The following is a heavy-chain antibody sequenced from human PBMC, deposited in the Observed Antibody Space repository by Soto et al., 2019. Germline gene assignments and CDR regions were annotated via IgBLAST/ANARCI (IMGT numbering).Heavy chain of an antibody. D-gene: IGHD2-21*02. CDR2: VNPSGGHT. CDR3: ARGGDVVVVTAALDY. V-gene: IGHV1-46*01. Sequence: QVQLMQSGAELQKPGASVKVSCKESGDTFTDYYIHWVRQAPGQGLEWMGTVNPSGGHTTYAQHFLGRVTVTMDTSTSTLYMQQTRLTSDDTAIYYCARGGDVVVVTAALDYWGQGNLVTVSS. CDR1: GDTFTDYY. J-gene: IGHJ4*02.